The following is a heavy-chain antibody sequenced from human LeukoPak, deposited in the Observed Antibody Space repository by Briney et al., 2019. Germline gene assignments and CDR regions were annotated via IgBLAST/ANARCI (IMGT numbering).Heavy chain of an antibody. CDR2: IGTSGDT. V-gene: IGHV3-13*04. CDR3: SRVGSSGWPNNFDS. CDR1: GFTFSSYD. Sequence: GGSLRLSCAASGFTFSSYDMHWVRQATGKGLEWVSVIGTSGDTYYAGSVKGRFTISRENAKNSLYFQMSSLTAGDTAVYYCSRVGSSGWPNNFDSWGQGTLVTVSS. J-gene: IGHJ4*02. D-gene: IGHD6-19*01.